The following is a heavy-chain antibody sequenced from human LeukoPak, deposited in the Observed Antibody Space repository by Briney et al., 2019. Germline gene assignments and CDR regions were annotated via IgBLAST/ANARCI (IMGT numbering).Heavy chain of an antibody. CDR3: ASGATTLDY. D-gene: IGHD1-26*01. CDR2: IYYSGST. V-gene: IGHV4-39*01. J-gene: IGHJ4*02. CDR1: GGSISSYY. Sequence: SETLSLTCTVSGGSISSYYWSWIRQPPGKGLEWIGSIYYSGSTYYNSSLKSRVTISVDTSKNQFSLKLSTVTAADTAVYYCASGATTLDYWGQGTLVTVSS.